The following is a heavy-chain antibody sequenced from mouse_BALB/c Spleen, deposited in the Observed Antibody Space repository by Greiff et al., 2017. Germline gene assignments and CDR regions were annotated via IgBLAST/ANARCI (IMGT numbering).Heavy chain of an antibody. CDR2: INPSTGYT. CDR1: GYTFTSYW. D-gene: IGHD2-12*01. J-gene: IGHJ4*01. CDR3: ARCPIAYYSLYYAMDY. V-gene: IGHV1-7*01. Sequence: QVHVKQSGAELAKPGASVKMSCKASGYTFTSYWMHWVKQRPGQGLEWIGYINPSTGYTEYNQKFKDKATLTADKSSSTAYMQLSSLTSEDSAVYYCARCPIAYYSLYYAMDYWGQGTSVTVSS.